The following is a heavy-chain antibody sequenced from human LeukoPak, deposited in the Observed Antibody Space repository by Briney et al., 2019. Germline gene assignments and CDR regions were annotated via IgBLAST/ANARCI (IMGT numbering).Heavy chain of an antibody. CDR1: GGSISSGGYY. Sequence: SETLSLTCTVSGGSISSGGYYWSWIRQPPGKGLEWIGYIYHSGSTYYNPSLKSRVTISVDTSKNQFSLKLSSVTAADTAVYYCARGSRTGAFDIWGQGTMVTVSS. D-gene: IGHD1-14*01. V-gene: IGHV4-30-2*01. CDR2: IYHSGST. CDR3: ARGSRTGAFDI. J-gene: IGHJ3*02.